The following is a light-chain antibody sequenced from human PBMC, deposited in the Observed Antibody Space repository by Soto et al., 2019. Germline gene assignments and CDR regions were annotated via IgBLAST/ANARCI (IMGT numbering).Light chain of an antibody. CDR3: SSYTISSPVV. CDR2: EVS. Sequence: QSALTQPASVSGSPGQSITISCTGNSSDVGGYNYVSWYQQHPGKAPKLMIYEVSDRPSGVSNRFSGSKSGNTASLTISGLQAEDEADYYCSSYTISSPVVFGGGTKLTVL. J-gene: IGLJ2*01. CDR1: SSDVGGYNY. V-gene: IGLV2-14*01.